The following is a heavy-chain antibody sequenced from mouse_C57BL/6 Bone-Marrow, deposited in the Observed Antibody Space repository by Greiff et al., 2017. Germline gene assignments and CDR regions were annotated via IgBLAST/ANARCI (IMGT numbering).Heavy chain of an antibody. Sequence: EVQLQQSGPELVKPGASVKISCKASGYSFTGYYMHWVKQSSEKSLEWIGEINPSTGGTSYNQKFKGKATLTVDKSSSTAYMQLKSLTSEDSAVYYCARDYYKDLDYWGQGTTLTVSS. D-gene: IGHD2-12*01. CDR2: INPSTGGT. CDR1: GYSFTGYY. CDR3: ARDYYKDLDY. V-gene: IGHV1-43*01. J-gene: IGHJ2*01.